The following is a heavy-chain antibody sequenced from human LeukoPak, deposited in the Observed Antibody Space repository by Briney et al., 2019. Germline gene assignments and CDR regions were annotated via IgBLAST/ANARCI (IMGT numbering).Heavy chain of an antibody. Sequence: PSETLSLTCAVSGYYISGGYYWGWIRQPPGKGLEWTGSIYNSGSTYYNPSLKSRVTISVDTSKNQVSLKLTSVTAADTAVYYCAREGSIGTGRQYYFDYWGQGTLVTVFS. J-gene: IGHJ4*02. CDR3: AREGSIGTGRQYYFDY. D-gene: IGHD2-8*02. V-gene: IGHV4-38-2*01. CDR2: IYNSGST. CDR1: GYYISGGYY.